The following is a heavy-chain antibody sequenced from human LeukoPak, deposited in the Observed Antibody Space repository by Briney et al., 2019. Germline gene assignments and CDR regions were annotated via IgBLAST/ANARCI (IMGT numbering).Heavy chain of an antibody. V-gene: IGHV1-69*13. CDR3: ARDDSSSWYGNWFDP. Sequence: ASVKVSCKASGGTFSSYAISWVRQAPGQGLEWMGRIIPIFGIANYAQKFQGRVTITADESTSTAYMELSSLRSEDTAVYYCARDDSSSWYGNWFDPWGQGTLVTVSS. CDR2: IIPIFGIA. J-gene: IGHJ5*02. D-gene: IGHD6-13*01. CDR1: GGTFSSYA.